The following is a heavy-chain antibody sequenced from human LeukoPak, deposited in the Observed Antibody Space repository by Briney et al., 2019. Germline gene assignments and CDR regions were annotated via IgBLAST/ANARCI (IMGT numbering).Heavy chain of an antibody. V-gene: IGHV5-51*01. CDR2: IFPGDSDT. CDR1: GYSFTGSR. Sequence: GEALKISCKGSGYSFTGSRINWVRQMPGKGLEWMGIIFPGDSDTRYSPSFDGEVTISDDKSINTAYLQKSSLKASDTAMYYCARTTTVTTGDAFDIWGQGTMVTVSS. J-gene: IGHJ3*02. D-gene: IGHD4-17*01. CDR3: ARTTTVTTGDAFDI.